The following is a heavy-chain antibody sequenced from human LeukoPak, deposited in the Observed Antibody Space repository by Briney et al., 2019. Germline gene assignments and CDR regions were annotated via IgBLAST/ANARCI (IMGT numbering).Heavy chain of an antibody. Sequence: GGSLRLSCAASGFTFSSYGMHWVRQAPGKGLEWVGHIRSNSDGGTIDYAAPVKGRFTLSRDDSKTTLYLQMNSLQTEDTAVYYCATDFYDTTWGQGTLVTVSS. J-gene: IGHJ5*02. V-gene: IGHV3-15*07. CDR1: GFTFSSYG. D-gene: IGHD3-22*01. CDR3: ATDFYDTT. CDR2: IRSNSDGGTI.